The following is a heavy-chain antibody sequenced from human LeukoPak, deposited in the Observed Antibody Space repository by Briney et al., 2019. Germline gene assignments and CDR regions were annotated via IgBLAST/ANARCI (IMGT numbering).Heavy chain of an antibody. D-gene: IGHD5-24*01. V-gene: IGHV1-8*02. CDR3: ARGRDGYNSYYYYYMDV. J-gene: IGHJ6*03. Sequence: GASVKVSCKASGYTFTSYAMNWVRQATGQGLEWMGWMNPNSGNTGYAQKFQGRVTMTRNTSISTAYMELSSLRSEDTAVYYCARGRDGYNSYYYYYMDVWGKGTTVTISS. CDR1: GYTFTSYA. CDR2: MNPNSGNT.